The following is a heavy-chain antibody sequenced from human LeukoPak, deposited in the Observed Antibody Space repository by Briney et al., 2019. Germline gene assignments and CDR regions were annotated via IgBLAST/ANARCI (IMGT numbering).Heavy chain of an antibody. CDR3: AREVDGLSRHFDY. J-gene: IGHJ4*02. D-gene: IGHD6-19*01. V-gene: IGHV4-38-2*02. CDR2: IYHSGST. Sequence: SETLSLTCALSGYSISSGYYWGWIRPPPGKGLEWSGRIYHSGSTNYSPSLKSRVTILVDTSKKQFSLKLSSVTATDTAVYYCAREVDGLSRHFDYWGQGTLVTVSS. CDR1: GYSISSGYY.